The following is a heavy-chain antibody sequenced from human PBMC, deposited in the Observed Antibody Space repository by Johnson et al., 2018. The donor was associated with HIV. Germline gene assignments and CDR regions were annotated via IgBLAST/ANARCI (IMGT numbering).Heavy chain of an antibody. D-gene: IGHD1-14*01. CDR2: ISFDGSNK. Sequence: VQLVESGGGVVQPGRSLRLSCAASGFTFNSYAMHWVRQAPGKGLEWVAVISFDGSNKYYADSVKGRFTISRDNSKNTLYLQMNSLRPEDTSVYYCAKEGRYGAFPLWFDIWGQGTMVTVSS. CDR1: GFTFNSYA. J-gene: IGHJ3*02. V-gene: IGHV3-30*04. CDR3: AKEGRYGAFPLWFDI.